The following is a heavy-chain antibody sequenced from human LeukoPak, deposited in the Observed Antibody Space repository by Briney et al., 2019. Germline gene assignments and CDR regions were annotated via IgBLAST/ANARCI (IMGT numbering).Heavy chain of an antibody. CDR3: ARGFVCGSTSCWDV. V-gene: IGHV4-59*01. J-gene: IGHJ3*01. CDR1: GGAFDGYY. Sequence: SETLSLTCTVSGGAFDGYYWTWLRQPPGKGLEWIGYIYYSGSTNYSPSLKSRLTISIDTSKNQVSLKLRSVTPADTAVYYCARGFVCGSTSCWDVWGQGTMVTVSS. CDR2: IYYSGST. D-gene: IGHD2-2*01.